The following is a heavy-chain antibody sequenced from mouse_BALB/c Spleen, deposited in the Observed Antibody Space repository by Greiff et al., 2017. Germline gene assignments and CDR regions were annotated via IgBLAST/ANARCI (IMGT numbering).Heavy chain of an antibody. CDR1: GYTFTSYV. Sequence: EVQVVESGPELVKPGASVKMSCKASGYTFTSYVMHWVKQKPGQGLEWIGYINPYNDGTKYNEKFKGKATLTSDKSSSTAYMELSSLTSEDSAVYYCARGGYDPGWFAYWGQGTLVTVSA. CDR2: INPYNDGT. V-gene: IGHV1-14*01. D-gene: IGHD2-2*01. CDR3: ARGGYDPGWFAY. J-gene: IGHJ3*01.